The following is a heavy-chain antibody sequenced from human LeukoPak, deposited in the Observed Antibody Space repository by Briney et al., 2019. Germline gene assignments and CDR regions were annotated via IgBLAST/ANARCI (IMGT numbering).Heavy chain of an antibody. V-gene: IGHV4-39*06. CDR3: ARDYGDHRVDY. CDR1: SGSISSGAYY. CDR2: IHYSGKT. Sequence: PSGTLSLTCTVSSGSISSGAYYWGWIRQPPGKGLEWIGTIHYSGKTYYNPSLKSRITISIDTSKKQFALKLSSVIAADTAVYYCARDYGDHRVDYWGQGTLVTVSS. D-gene: IGHD4-17*01. J-gene: IGHJ4*02.